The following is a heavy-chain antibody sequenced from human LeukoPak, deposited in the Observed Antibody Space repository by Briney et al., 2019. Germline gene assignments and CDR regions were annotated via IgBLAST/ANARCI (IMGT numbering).Heavy chain of an antibody. CDR1: GFDFSSNW. V-gene: IGHV3-74*01. Sequence: GGSLRLSCAASGFDFSSNWMHWVRHAPGQGLVWVSRIKGDGISTNYADSVKGRFTISRDIAKNTLYLQMNSLRAEDTAVYYCARDSRAAAGRAFDYWGQGTLVTVSS. CDR2: IKGDGIST. CDR3: ARDSRAAAGRAFDY. D-gene: IGHD6-13*01. J-gene: IGHJ4*02.